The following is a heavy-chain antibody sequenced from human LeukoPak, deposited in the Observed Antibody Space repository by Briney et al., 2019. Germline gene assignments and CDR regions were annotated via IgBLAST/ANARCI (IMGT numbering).Heavy chain of an antibody. D-gene: IGHD3-22*01. CDR2: ISGSGGST. V-gene: IGHV3-23*01. J-gene: IGHJ3*02. CDR3: AKDQGGEGYYYDSSGYLQKDDAFDI. Sequence: GGSLRLSCAASGFTFSSYAMSWVRQAPGKGLEWVSAISGSGGSTYYADSVKGRFTISRDNSKNTLYLQMNSLRAEDTAVYYCAKDQGGEGYYYDSSGYLQKDDAFDIWGQGTMVTVSS. CDR1: GFTFSSYA.